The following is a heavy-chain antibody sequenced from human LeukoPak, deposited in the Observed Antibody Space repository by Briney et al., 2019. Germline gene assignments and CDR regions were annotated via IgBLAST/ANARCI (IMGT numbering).Heavy chain of an antibody. CDR1: GYTFTGYY. D-gene: IGHD2-8*01. Sequence: ASVKVSCKASGYTFTGYYMHWVRQAPGQGLEWMGWINPNSGGTNYAQKFQGRVTMTRDTSISTAYMELSRLRSDDTSVYYCARDGGIVLMANWFDRWGQGTLVTVSS. J-gene: IGHJ5*02. CDR2: INPNSGGT. CDR3: ARDGGIVLMANWFDR. V-gene: IGHV1-2*02.